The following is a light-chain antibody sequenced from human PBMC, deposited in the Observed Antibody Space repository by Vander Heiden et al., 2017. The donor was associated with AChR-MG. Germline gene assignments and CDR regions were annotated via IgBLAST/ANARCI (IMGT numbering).Light chain of an antibody. CDR1: QSISSY. CDR2: AAS. V-gene: IGKV1-39*01. CDR3: QQSYSTPWT. J-gene: IGKJ1*01. Sequence: DIQMTQSSSSLSASVGDRVIITCRASQSISSYLNWYQQKPGTAPKVLIYAASSLQFGVPSRFSGSGSGTDFTLTISSLQPEDFATYYCQQSYSTPWTFGQRTKVEIK.